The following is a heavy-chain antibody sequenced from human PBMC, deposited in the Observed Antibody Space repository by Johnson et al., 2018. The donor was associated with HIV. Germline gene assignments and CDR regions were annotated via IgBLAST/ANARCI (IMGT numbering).Heavy chain of an antibody. V-gene: IGHV3-30-3*01. CDR3: VRDGNYYDSSGYRVDSFAV. CDR1: EFSFSTYA. Sequence: QVQLVESGGGVVQPERSLRLSCAASEFSFSTYAMRWVRHAPGKGLEGVAVISDDGTNTDYADAVKGRFTISRDNSKNTLYLQMKSLRAEDRAVYYCVRDGNYYDSSGYRVDSFAVWCQWTMVTVSS. D-gene: IGHD3-22*01. CDR2: ISDDGTNT. J-gene: IGHJ3*01.